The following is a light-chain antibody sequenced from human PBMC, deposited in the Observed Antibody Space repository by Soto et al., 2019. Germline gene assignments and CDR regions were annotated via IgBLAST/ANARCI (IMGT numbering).Light chain of an antibody. CDR1: SSNIGAGYD. CDR2: GNS. Sequence: QSVLSQRPAVSTPPGQRVTISCTRSSSNIGAGYDVHWYQQLPGTAPKLLIYGNSNRPSGVPDRFSGSKSGTSASLAITGLQAEDGADYYCQSYDSSLSAYVFGTGTKVT. V-gene: IGLV1-40*01. CDR3: QSYDSSLSAYV. J-gene: IGLJ1*01.